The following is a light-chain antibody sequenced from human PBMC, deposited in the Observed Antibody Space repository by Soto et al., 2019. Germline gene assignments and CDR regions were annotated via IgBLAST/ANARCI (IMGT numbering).Light chain of an antibody. CDR2: GAP. CDR3: QQYGSSPYT. J-gene: IGKJ2*01. V-gene: IGKV3-20*01. CDR1: PSVSSSY. Sequence: EMVLTQSPGTPSLSPGERATLSCRASPSVSSSYLAWYQQKPGQAPRPLIYGAPSMATCIPDRFSGSGSGTDFTLTISRLETEDCAVYYCQQYGSSPYTFGLGTKLEIK.